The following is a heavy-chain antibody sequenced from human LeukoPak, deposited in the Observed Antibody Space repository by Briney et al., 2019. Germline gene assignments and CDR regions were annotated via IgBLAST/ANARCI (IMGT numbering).Heavy chain of an antibody. CDR3: ARGRDGYNLKNASDM. J-gene: IGHJ3*02. V-gene: IGHV1-69*05. CDR2: IIPMFGTP. Sequence: SVKVSCKASGGTFSNYAITWVRQAPGQGLEWMGGIIPMFGTPNYAQQFQGRVTITTDESTSTAYMELSSLRSEDTAVYYCARGRDGYNLKNASDMWGQGTMVTVSS. D-gene: IGHD5-24*01. CDR1: GGTFSNYA.